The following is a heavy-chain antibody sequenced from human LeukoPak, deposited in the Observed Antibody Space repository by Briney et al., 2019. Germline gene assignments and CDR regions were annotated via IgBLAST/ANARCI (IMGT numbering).Heavy chain of an antibody. V-gene: IGHV1-69*04. CDR3: AGSIRGGPIIPDY. D-gene: IGHD5-24*01. J-gene: IGHJ4*02. CDR1: GGTFSSYA. CDR2: IIPILGIA. Sequence: SVKVSCKASGGTFSSYAISWVRQAPGQGLEWMGRIIPILGIANYAQKFQGRVTMTADKSTSTANMELSSLRSEDTAVYYCAGSIRGGPIIPDYWGQGTLVTVSS.